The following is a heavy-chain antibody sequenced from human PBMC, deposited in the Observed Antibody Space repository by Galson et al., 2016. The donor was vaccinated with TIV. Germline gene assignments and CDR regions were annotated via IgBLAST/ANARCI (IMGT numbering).Heavy chain of an antibody. CDR3: VRERRYCGGDCYLYYYYGMDV. J-gene: IGHJ6*02. D-gene: IGHD2-21*02. CDR2: ITSDGST. CDR1: GFNVSINY. V-gene: IGHV3-66*02. Sequence: LSCAASGFNVSINYMTWVRQAPGKGLDWVSIITSDGSTNYADSVNGRFTISRDKSKNTLYLQMNSLRAEDTAVYYCVRERRYCGGDCYLYYYYGMDVWGQGTTVTVSS.